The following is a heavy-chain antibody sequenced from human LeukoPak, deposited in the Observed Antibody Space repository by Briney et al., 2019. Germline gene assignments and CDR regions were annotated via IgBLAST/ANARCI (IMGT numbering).Heavy chain of an antibody. J-gene: IGHJ4*02. CDR3: AKVYCSSTSCYKAQVDY. V-gene: IGHV3-23*01. CDR2: LSGSASST. CDR1: GFTFSSYA. Sequence: GGSLRLSCAASGFTFSSYAMSWVRQAPGKGLEWFSTLSGSASSTYYADSVKGRFTISRDNSKNTLYLQMNSLRAEDTAVYYCAKVYCSSTSCYKAQVDYWGQGTLVTVSS. D-gene: IGHD2-2*02.